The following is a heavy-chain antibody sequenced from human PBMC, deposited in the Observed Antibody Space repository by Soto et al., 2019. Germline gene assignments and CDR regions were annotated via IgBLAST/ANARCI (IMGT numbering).Heavy chain of an antibody. D-gene: IGHD3-3*01. V-gene: IGHV3-23*01. CDR1: GFTFSSYA. CDR3: AKVQNKGIFGVVPSTYGMDV. J-gene: IGHJ6*02. Sequence: GGSLRLSCAASGFTFSSYAMSWVRQAPGKGLEWVSAISGSGGSTYYADSVKGRFTISRDNSKNTLYLQMNSLRAEDTAVYYCAKVQNKGIFGVVPSTYGMDVWGQGTTVTVSS. CDR2: ISGSGGST.